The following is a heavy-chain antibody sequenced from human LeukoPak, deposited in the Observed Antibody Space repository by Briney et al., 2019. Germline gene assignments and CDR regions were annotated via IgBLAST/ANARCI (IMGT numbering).Heavy chain of an antibody. Sequence: SETLSLTCTVSGGSISSYYWSWIRQPAGKGLEWIGRIYTSGSTNYNPPLKSRVTMSVDTSKNQFSLKLSSVTAADTAVYYCAREVFIAAAGWFDYWGQGTLVTVSS. D-gene: IGHD6-13*01. CDR3: AREVFIAAAGWFDY. V-gene: IGHV4-4*07. J-gene: IGHJ4*02. CDR1: GGSISSYY. CDR2: IYTSGST.